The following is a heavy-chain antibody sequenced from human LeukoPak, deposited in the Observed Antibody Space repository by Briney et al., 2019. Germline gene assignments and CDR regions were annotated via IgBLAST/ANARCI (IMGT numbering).Heavy chain of an antibody. D-gene: IGHD4-17*01. V-gene: IGHV1-18*01. CDR3: ARDGGNYGDYMDAFDI. Sequence: GASVKVSCKASGYTFTSYGISWVRQAPGQGLEWMGWISAYNGNTNYAQKLQGRVTITTDTSTSTAYMELRSLRSDDTAVYYCARDGGNYGDYMDAFDIWGQGTMVTVSS. J-gene: IGHJ3*02. CDR1: GYTFTSYG. CDR2: ISAYNGNT.